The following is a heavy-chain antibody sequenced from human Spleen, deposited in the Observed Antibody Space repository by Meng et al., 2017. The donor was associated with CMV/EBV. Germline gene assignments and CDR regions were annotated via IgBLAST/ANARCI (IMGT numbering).Heavy chain of an antibody. CDR2: IRYDGRNK. V-gene: IGHV3-30*02. D-gene: IGHD2-15*01. CDR1: FNFSSYG. J-gene: IGHJ5*02. Sequence: FNFSSYGMHWVRQAPGKGLEWVAFIRYDGRNKYYADYVKGRFTISRDNSKNTLYLQMNSLRAEDTAVYYCAKDYCSGGSCTNWFDPWGQGTLVTVSS. CDR3: AKDYCSGGSCTNWFDP.